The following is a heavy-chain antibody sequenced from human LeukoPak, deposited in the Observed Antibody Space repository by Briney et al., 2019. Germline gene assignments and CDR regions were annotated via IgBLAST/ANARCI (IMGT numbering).Heavy chain of an antibody. Sequence: KSSETLSLTCTVSGGSISSSSYYWGWIRQPPGKGLEWIGSIYYSGSTYYNPSLKSRVTISVDTSKNQFSLKLGSVTAANTAVYYCARFRSKSQGGSYYWFDPWGQGTLVTVSS. V-gene: IGHV4-39*01. D-gene: IGHD1-26*01. CDR2: IYYSGST. CDR1: GGSISSSSYY. CDR3: ARFRSKSQGGSYYWFDP. J-gene: IGHJ5*02.